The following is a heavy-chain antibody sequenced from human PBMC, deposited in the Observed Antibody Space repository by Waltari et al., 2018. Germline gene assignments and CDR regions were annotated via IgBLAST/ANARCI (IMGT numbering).Heavy chain of an antibody. V-gene: IGHV5-51*01. D-gene: IGHD2-15*01. Sequence: EVQLVQSGAEVKKPGESLKISCKGSGYSFTSYWIGWVRQMPGKGLEWMGIIYPGDSDTRYSPAFQGQVTISADKSISTAYLQWSSLKASDTAMYYCARHVPYCSGGSCSYGMDVWGQGTTVTVSS. CDR2: IYPGDSDT. J-gene: IGHJ6*02. CDR3: ARHVPYCSGGSCSYGMDV. CDR1: GYSFTSYW.